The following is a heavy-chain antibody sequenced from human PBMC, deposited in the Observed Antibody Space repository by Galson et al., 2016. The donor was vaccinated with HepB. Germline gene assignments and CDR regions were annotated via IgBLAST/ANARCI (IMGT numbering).Heavy chain of an antibody. J-gene: IGHJ3*02. CDR1: SNSISSYY. Sequence: LTCTVSSNSISSYYWSWIRQPPGKGLEWIGYIYYSGSTNYDPSLKSRVTISVDTSKNQFSLKLSSVTAADTAVYYCARTVNSGWYGDAFDIWGQGTMVTVSS. D-gene: IGHD6-19*01. CDR3: ARTVNSGWYGDAFDI. V-gene: IGHV4-59*08. CDR2: IYYSGST.